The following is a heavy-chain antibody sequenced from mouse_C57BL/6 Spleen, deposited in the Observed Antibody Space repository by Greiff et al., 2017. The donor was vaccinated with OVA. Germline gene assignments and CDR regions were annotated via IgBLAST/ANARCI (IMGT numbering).Heavy chain of an antibody. CDR3: ARTVYYGNIAGYCDY. CDR2: IDPSDSST. CDR1: GYTFTSYW. V-gene: IGHV1-69*01. D-gene: IGHD2-1*01. J-gene: IGHJ2*01. Sequence: QVQLKQPGAELVMPGASVKLSCKASGYTFTSYWMHWVKQRPGQGLEWIGAIDPSDSSTNYNHTFKGKPTLPVDKSSSTAYMQLSSLTSDDSAVYYGARTVYYGNIAGYCDYWGQGTTLTVAS.